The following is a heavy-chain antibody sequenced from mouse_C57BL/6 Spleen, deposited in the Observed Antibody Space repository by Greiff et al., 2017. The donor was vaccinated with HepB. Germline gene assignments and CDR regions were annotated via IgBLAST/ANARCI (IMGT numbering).Heavy chain of an antibody. CDR2: IYPRDGST. V-gene: IGHV1-85*01. J-gene: IGHJ4*01. CDR3: ATGYYYGSSYNYAMDY. Sequence: VQLVESGPELVKPGASVKLSCKASGYTFTSYDINWVKQRPGQGLEWIGWIYPRDGSTKYNEKFKGKATLTVDTSSSTAYMELHSLTSEDSAVYFCATGYYYGSSYNYAMDYWGQGTSVTVSS. CDR1: GYTFTSYD. D-gene: IGHD1-1*01.